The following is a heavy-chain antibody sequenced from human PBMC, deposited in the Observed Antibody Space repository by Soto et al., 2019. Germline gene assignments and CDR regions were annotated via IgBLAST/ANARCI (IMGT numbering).Heavy chain of an antibody. V-gene: IGHV4-31*03. CDR3: AREAAGILNWFDP. CDR1: GGSISSGGYY. J-gene: IGHJ5*02. Sequence: QVQLQESGPGLVKPTQTLSLTCTVSGGSISSGGYYWSWIRQHPGKGLEWIGYIYHSGSTYYNPSLKSRVTIPVETSKNQFSLKLSSVTAADTAVYYCAREAAGILNWFDPWGQGTLVTVSS. CDR2: IYHSGST. D-gene: IGHD6-25*01.